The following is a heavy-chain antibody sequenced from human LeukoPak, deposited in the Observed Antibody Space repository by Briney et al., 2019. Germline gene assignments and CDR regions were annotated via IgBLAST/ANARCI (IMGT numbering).Heavy chain of an antibody. CDR3: ARVYNWNPAGAFDI. Sequence: SQTLSLTCAISGDSVSSNIASWNWIRQSPSRGLEWLGRTYYRSKWYNDFAVSVKSRITINPDTSKNQFSLQLNSVTPEDTAVYYCARVYNWNPAGAFDIWAKGQWSPSLQ. D-gene: IGHD1-1*01. CDR2: TYYRSKWYN. CDR1: GDSVSSNIAS. V-gene: IGHV6-1*01. J-gene: IGHJ3*02.